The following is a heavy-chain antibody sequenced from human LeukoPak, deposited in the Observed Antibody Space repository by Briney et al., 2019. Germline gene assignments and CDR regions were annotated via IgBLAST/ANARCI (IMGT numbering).Heavy chain of an antibody. V-gene: IGHV4-4*07. J-gene: IGHJ4*02. CDR2: IYTGGST. CDR3: ARGTVAGHPYFDY. CDR1: LGGPISNYY. D-gene: IGHD6-19*01. Sequence: SETLSLTCTVSLGGPISNYYLSWIRQSAVKGLEWIGRIYTGGSTNYNPSLRGRVTMSVDTSNNQFSLKLRSVTAADTAVYYCARGTVAGHPYFDYWGQGTLVTVSS.